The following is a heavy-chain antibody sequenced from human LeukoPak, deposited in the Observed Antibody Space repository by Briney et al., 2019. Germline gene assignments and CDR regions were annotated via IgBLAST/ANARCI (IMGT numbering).Heavy chain of an antibody. Sequence: GGSLRLSCSASGFSFRNYDMHWVRQPTGKGLEWVSAVGTGGDTYYSGSVKGRFTVVRENAKNTLYLQMNSLRAGDTAMYYCARRSAAAGIDAFDIWGQGTMVTVSS. CDR2: VGTGGDT. CDR3: ARRSAAAGIDAFDI. D-gene: IGHD6-13*01. CDR1: GFSFRNYD. J-gene: IGHJ3*02. V-gene: IGHV3-13*01.